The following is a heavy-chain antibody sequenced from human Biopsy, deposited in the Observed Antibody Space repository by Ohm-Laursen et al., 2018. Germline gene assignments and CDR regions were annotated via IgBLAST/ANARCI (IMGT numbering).Heavy chain of an antibody. D-gene: IGHD1-1*01. Sequence: GSSVKVSCKASGYSFISNGISWVRQAPGQGLEWMGWISPYNGNTYSAQNFQGRITMTTDTSTSTAYMELRSLRSDDTAVYYCAADINVWNVNYWGQGTQVTVSS. CDR2: ISPYNGNT. J-gene: IGHJ4*02. CDR3: AADINVWNVNY. CDR1: GYSFISNG. V-gene: IGHV1-18*01.